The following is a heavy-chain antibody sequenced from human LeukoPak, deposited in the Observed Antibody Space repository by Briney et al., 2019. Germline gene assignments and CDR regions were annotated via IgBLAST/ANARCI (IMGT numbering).Heavy chain of an antibody. Sequence: SETLSLTCAVYGGSFSGYYWSWIRQPPGKGLEWIGSIYHSGSTYYNPSLKSRVTISVDTSKNQFSLKLSSVTAADTAVYYCARSVYCSGGTCLMAYMDVWGKGTTVTVSS. CDR1: GGSFSGYY. V-gene: IGHV4-34*01. J-gene: IGHJ6*03. CDR3: ARSVYCSGGTCLMAYMDV. CDR2: IYHSGST. D-gene: IGHD2-15*01.